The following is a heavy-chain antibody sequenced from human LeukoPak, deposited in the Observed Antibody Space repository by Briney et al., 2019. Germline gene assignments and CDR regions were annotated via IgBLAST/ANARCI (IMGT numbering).Heavy chain of an antibody. CDR3: AKLLGTATTYAS. V-gene: IGHV3-7*01. CDR2: INPDGSQK. Sequence: PGGSLTLSCEASGFTFSGNWMSWVRQAPGKGLEWVASINPDGSQKLYVDSVKGRFTISRGNTKSSLYLQMNSLGAEDTAMYYCAKLLGTATTYASWGQGARVTVSS. J-gene: IGHJ5*02. CDR1: GFTFSGNW. D-gene: IGHD5-24*01.